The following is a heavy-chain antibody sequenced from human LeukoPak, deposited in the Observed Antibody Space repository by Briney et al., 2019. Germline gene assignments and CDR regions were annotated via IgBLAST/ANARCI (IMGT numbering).Heavy chain of an antibody. CDR3: ARNGALYDFWSGLNWFDP. V-gene: IGHV4-59*01. D-gene: IGHD3-3*01. CDR1: GGSISSYY. J-gene: IGHJ5*02. CDR2: IYYSGST. Sequence: SETLSLTCTVSGGSISSYYWSWIRQPAGKGLEWIGYIYYSGSTNYNPSLKSRVTISVDTSKNQFSMKLSSVTAADTAVYYCARNGALYDFWSGLNWFDPWGQGTLVTVSS.